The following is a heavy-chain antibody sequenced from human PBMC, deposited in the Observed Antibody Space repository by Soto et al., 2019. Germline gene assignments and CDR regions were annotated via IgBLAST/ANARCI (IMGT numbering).Heavy chain of an antibody. Sequence: QVVLVQSGAEVKKPGDSVKVSCKSSGYKFTNYYIHWVRQAPGQGPAGMGWANPKGRDAIYAQKFQGWVTMTRYMATTTAYLEVNRLKPDDTAVYFCARDPGLPGQYWHCDLWGRGTRVTVSS. J-gene: IGHJ2*01. V-gene: IGHV1-2*04. CDR1: GYKFTNYY. CDR2: ANPKGRDA. CDR3: ARDPGLPGQYWHCDL.